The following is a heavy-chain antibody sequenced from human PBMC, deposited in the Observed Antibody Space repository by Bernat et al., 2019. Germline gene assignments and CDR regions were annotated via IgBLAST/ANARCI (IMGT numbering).Heavy chain of an antibody. V-gene: IGHV3-23*01. Sequence: EVQLLESGGGLVQAGGSLRLSCAVSGFTLSSTAMNWVRQAPGKGLEWVAGINVSGDRRYYADSVKGRFTTSRDTSKSTLYLQMNSLRAEDTATYYCAKIRDSRWFIYYAMDVWGQGTMVTVSS. CDR2: INVSGDRR. CDR3: AKIRDSRWFIYYAMDV. CDR1: GFTLSSTA. D-gene: IGHD6-13*01. J-gene: IGHJ6*02.